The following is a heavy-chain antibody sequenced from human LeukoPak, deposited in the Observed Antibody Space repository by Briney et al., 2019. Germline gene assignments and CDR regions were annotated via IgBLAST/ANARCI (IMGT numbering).Heavy chain of an antibody. J-gene: IGHJ3*02. CDR2: INPSGGST. Sequence: ASVKVSCKASGYRFTTYYMHWVRQAPGQGLKWMGIINPSGGSTSNTQKFQGRVTMTRDTSTYTVYMELSSLRSEDTAVYYCARSGVRGATYPDAFDIWGQGTVVIISS. CDR1: GYRFTTYY. CDR3: ARSGVRGATYPDAFDI. V-gene: IGHV1-46*01. D-gene: IGHD1-26*01.